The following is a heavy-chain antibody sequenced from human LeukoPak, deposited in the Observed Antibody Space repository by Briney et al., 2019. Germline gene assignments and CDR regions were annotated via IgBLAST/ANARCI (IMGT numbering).Heavy chain of an antibody. CDR2: IYTSGSA. J-gene: IGHJ4*02. CDR1: GGSMNNYY. D-gene: IGHD1-14*01. CDR3: ARRTDY. V-gene: IGHV4-4*07. Sequence: SETLSLTCTVSGGSMNNYYWNWIRQPAGKGLEWIGHIYTSGSANYNPSLKSRVTISIDTSKNQFFLKLSSVTAADTAVYYCARRTDYWGQGNLVTVSS.